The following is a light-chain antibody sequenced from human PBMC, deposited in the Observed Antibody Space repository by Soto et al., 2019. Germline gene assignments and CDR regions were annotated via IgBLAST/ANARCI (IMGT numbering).Light chain of an antibody. V-gene: IGKV3-20*01. Sequence: EIVLTQSPGTLSLSPGERATLSCRASQTIRKNFLARYQQKPGQAPRLLIHDASSRATGIPERFSGSGSGTDFTLTISRLEPEDFALYYCHQYGSSWWTFGQGTKVEI. CDR1: QTIRKNF. CDR2: DAS. J-gene: IGKJ1*01. CDR3: HQYGSSWWT.